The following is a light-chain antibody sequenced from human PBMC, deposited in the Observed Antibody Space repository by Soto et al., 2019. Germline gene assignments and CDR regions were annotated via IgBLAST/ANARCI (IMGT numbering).Light chain of an antibody. CDR2: DVS. J-gene: IGLJ2*01. CDR1: PYNY. V-gene: IGLV2-11*01. CDR3: CASAGNYVGI. Sequence: QSALTQPPSVSGSPGQSVTISRTGTPYNYVTWYQQHAGKAPKLIIYDVSKRPSGVSERFSGSKSGYTASLTISGLQAEDEADYHCCASAGNYVGIFGGGTKVTVL.